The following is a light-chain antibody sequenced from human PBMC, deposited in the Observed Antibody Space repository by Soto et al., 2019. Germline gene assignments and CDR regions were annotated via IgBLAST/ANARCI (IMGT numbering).Light chain of an antibody. Sequence: EIVLTQSPGTLSLSPGERATLSCRASQSVSSSYLAWYQQKPGQAPRLLIYGASSRATGIPDRFSGSGSGTGFTFTISRLEPEDFAVYYCQQYGSSLWTVGQGTKVEIK. CDR2: GAS. CDR3: QQYGSSLWT. J-gene: IGKJ1*01. V-gene: IGKV3-20*01. CDR1: QSVSSSY.